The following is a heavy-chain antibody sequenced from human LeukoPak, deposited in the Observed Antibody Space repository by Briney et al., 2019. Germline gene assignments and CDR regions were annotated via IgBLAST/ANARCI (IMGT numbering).Heavy chain of an antibody. Sequence: ASVKVSCKASGYNFTTFGISWVRQAPGQGLEWLGWISGHNGNTKYIQNVQGRITMTTDTSASTAYMELRSLTSDDTAVYYCTREGTASTGIGPYDFWGLGTLVTVSS. D-gene: IGHD6-13*01. CDR2: ISGHNGNT. V-gene: IGHV1-18*01. CDR1: GYNFTTFG. J-gene: IGHJ4*02. CDR3: TREGTASTGIGPYDF.